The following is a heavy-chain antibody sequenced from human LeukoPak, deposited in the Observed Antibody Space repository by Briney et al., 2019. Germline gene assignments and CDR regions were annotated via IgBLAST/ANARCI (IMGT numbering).Heavy chain of an antibody. CDR1: GFTFSSYG. CDR2: IKQDGSEK. CDR3: ARDRTGGFDY. D-gene: IGHD7-27*01. V-gene: IGHV3-7*01. J-gene: IGHJ4*02. Sequence: GGSLRLSCAASGFTFSSYGMSWVRQAPGKGLEWVANIKQDGSEKYYVDSVKGRFTISRDNAKNSLYLQMNSLRAEDTAVYYCARDRTGGFDYWGQGTLVTVSS.